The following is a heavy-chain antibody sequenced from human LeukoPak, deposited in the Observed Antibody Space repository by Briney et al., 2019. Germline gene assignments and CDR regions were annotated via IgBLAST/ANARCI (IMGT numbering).Heavy chain of an antibody. J-gene: IGHJ4*02. Sequence: GGSLRLSCAASGFTFSSYGMHWVRQAPGKGLEWVAVISYDGSNKYYADSVKGRFTISRDNSKNTLYLQMNSLRAEDTAVYYCAKQGSGSSGALDYWGQGTLVTVSS. V-gene: IGHV3-30*18. CDR2: ISYDGSNK. CDR3: AKQGSGSSGALDY. CDR1: GFTFSSYG. D-gene: IGHD1-26*01.